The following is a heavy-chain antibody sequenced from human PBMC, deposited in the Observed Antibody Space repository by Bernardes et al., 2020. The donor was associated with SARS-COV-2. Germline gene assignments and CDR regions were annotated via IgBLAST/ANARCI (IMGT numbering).Heavy chain of an antibody. Sequence: SETLSLTCAVSGGSISSGGYSWSWIRQPPGKGLEWIGYIYHSGSTYYNPSLKSRVTISVDRSKNQFSLKLSSVTAADTAVYYCARENGDLYYFDYWGQGTLVTVSS. CDR3: ARENGDLYYFDY. CDR1: GGSISSGGYS. D-gene: IGHD4-17*01. CDR2: IYHSGST. J-gene: IGHJ4*02. V-gene: IGHV4-30-2*01.